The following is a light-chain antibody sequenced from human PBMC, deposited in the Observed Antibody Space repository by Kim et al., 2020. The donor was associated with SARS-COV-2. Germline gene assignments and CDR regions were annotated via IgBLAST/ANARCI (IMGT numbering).Light chain of an antibody. V-gene: IGLV3-19*01. J-gene: IGLJ3*02. CDR1: SLRSYY. CDR3: NSRDSSGNHWV. CDR2: GKN. Sequence: SSELTQDPAVSVALGQTVRITCQGDSLRSYYASWYQQKPGQAPVLVIYGKNNRPSGIPDRLSGSSSGNTASLTITGAQAEDEADYYCNSRDSSGNHWVFG.